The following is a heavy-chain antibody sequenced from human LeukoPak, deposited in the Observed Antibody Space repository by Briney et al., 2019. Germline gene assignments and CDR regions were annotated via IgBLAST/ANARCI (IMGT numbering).Heavy chain of an antibody. D-gene: IGHD3-10*01. CDR1: GYTFTSYG. J-gene: IGHJ4*02. Sequence: ASVKVSCKASGYTFTSYGISWVRRAPGQGLEWMGWISAYNGNTNYAQKLQGRVTMTTDTSTSTAYMELRSLRSDDTAVYYCARPLWFGELFPFDSWGQGTLVTVSS. CDR2: ISAYNGNT. V-gene: IGHV1-18*04. CDR3: ARPLWFGELFPFDS.